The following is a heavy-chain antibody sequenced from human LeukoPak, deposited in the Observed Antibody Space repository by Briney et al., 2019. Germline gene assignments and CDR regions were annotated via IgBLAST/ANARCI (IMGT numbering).Heavy chain of an antibody. D-gene: IGHD1-26*01. Sequence: ASVKVSCKASGYTFTNFGISWVRQAPGQGLEWMGWISGYNGNTNYAQKLQGRVTMTRDTSISTAYMELSSLRSDDTAIYYCASLGDSTTTTPDDEFDYWGQGTLVTVSS. CDR3: ASLGDSTTTTPDDEFDY. CDR1: GYTFTNFG. J-gene: IGHJ4*02. V-gene: IGHV1-18*01. CDR2: ISGYNGNT.